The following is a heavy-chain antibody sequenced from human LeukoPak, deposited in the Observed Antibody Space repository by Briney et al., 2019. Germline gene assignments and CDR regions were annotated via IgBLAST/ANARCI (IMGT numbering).Heavy chain of an antibody. CDR1: GFTFSSYA. CDR2: ISSNGGST. D-gene: IGHD3-10*01. V-gene: IGHV3-64*04. Sequence: GGSLRLSCSASGFTFSSYAMHWVRQAPGKGLEYVSAISSNGGSTYYADSVKGRFTISRDNSKNTLYLQMNSLRAEDTAVYYCAKDGYYGSGSYHWGQGTLVTVSS. J-gene: IGHJ5*02. CDR3: AKDGYYGSGSYH.